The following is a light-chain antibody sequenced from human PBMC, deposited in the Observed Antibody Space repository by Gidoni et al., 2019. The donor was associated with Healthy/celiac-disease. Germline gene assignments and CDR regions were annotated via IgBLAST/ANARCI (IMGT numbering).Light chain of an antibody. CDR3: QQANSFPTYT. CDR2: AAS. CDR1: QGSSSW. Sequence: IQMTQSPSSVPASVGDRVNITCRASQGSSSWLAWYQQKPGKAPKLLIYAASSLQSGVPSRFSGSGSGTDFTLTISSLQPEDFATYYCQQANSFPTYTFGQGTKLEIK. V-gene: IGKV1-12*01. J-gene: IGKJ2*01.